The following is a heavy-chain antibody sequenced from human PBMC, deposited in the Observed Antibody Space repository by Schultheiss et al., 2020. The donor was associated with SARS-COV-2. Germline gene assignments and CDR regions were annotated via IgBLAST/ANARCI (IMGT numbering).Heavy chain of an antibody. V-gene: IGHV4-38-2*02. Sequence: SETLSLTCTVSGYSISSGYYWGWIRQPPGKGLEWIGSIYHSGSTYYNPSLKSRVTISVDTSKNQFSLKLSSVTAADTAVYYCARDSGDRYYYYMDVWGKGTTVTVSS. CDR2: IYHSGST. CDR3: ARDSGDRYYYYMDV. D-gene: IGHD3-10*01. CDR1: GYSISSGYY. J-gene: IGHJ6*03.